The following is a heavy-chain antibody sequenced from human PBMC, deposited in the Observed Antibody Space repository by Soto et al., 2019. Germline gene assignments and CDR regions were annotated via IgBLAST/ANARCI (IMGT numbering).Heavy chain of an antibody. CDR2: IKQDGSEK. CDR3: AREDYASGWYNYGMAG. J-gene: IGHJ6*02. Sequence: GGSLILSCAASGFTLTTYWMNWFRQAPGKGLEWVANIKQDGSEKYYGDSVKGRFFISRDNAKNSLYLQLNSLRAEDTAVYYCAREDYASGWYNYGMAGWGQGTMVTVYS. CDR1: GFTLTTYW. D-gene: IGHD6-19*01. V-gene: IGHV3-7*01.